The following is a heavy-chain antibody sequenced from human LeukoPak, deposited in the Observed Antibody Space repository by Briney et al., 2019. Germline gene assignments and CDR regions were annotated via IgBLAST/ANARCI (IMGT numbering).Heavy chain of an antibody. CDR2: ISWNSGSI. V-gene: IGHV3-9*03. D-gene: IGHD5-24*01. J-gene: IGHJ4*02. Sequence: GRSLRLSCAASGFTFDDYAMHWVRQAPGKGLEWVSGISWNSGSIGYADSVKGRFTISRDNAKNSLYLQMNSLRAEDMALYYCAKGRDGAFDYWGQGTLVTVSS. CDR1: GFTFDDYA. CDR3: AKGRDGAFDY.